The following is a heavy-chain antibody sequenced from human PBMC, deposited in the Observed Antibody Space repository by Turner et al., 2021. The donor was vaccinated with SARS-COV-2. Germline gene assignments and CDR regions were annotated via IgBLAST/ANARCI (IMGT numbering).Heavy chain of an antibody. J-gene: IGHJ4*02. CDR2: ISYDGSNK. CDR1: GFTFSSYV. CDR3: ARDSGDFDY. Sequence: QVQLVESGGGVVQPGRSLRLSCAASGFTFSSYVMHWVRQAPGKGLEWVAVISYDGSNKNYADSVKGRFTISRDNSKNTLYLQMNSLRAEDTAVHYCARDSGDFDYWGQGTLVTVSS. D-gene: IGHD3-10*01. V-gene: IGHV3-30-3*01.